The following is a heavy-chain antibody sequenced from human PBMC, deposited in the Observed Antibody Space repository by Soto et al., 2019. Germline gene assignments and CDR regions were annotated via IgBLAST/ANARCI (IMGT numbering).Heavy chain of an antibody. J-gene: IGHJ6*02. CDR2: IIPIFGTA. CDR1: GGTFSSEA. Sequence: QVQLVQSGAEVKKPGSSVKVSCKASGGTFSSEAISWVRQAPGQGLEWMGGIIPIFGTANYAQKFQGRVTITADESTSTAYMELSSLRSEDTAVYHCANHDAAAGGGVYYYYYGMDVWGQWTTVTVSS. CDR3: ANHDAAAGGGVYYYYYGMDV. V-gene: IGHV1-69*01. D-gene: IGHD6-13*01.